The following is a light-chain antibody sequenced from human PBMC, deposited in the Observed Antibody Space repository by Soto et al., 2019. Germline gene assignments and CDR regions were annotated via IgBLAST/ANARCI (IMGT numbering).Light chain of an antibody. V-gene: IGKV3-20*01. CDR1: QRMTNNF. CDR2: GAS. J-gene: IGKJ2*01. CDR3: QQYGRSPFT. Sequence: EIVLTQSPDTLSLSPGERVTLSCRASQRMTNNFLAWFQQKPGQAPRLLIHGASTRASGVPDRFTGGGSGTDFALTISRVEPEDFAVYYCQQYGRSPFTFGQGTKLQIK.